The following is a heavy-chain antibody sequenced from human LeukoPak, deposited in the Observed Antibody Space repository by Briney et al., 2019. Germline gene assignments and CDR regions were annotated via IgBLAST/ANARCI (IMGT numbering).Heavy chain of an antibody. CDR2: ISSSSSYI. CDR1: GFSFSSYS. J-gene: IGHJ4*02. CDR3: AKAKTQAMVLPGNY. Sequence: PGGSLRLSCAASGFSFSSYSMNWVRQAPGKGLEWVSSISSSSSYIYYADSVKGRFTISRDNAKNSLYLQMNSLRAEDTAVYYCAKAKTQAMVLPGNYWGQGTLVTVSS. D-gene: IGHD5-18*01. V-gene: IGHV3-21*04.